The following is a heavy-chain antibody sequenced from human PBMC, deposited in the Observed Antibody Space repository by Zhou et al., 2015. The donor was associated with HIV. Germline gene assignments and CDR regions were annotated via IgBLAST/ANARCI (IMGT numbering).Heavy chain of an antibody. Sequence: QVQLVQSGAEVKKPGSSVKVSCKASGGTFSSYAISWVRQAPGQGLEWMGGIIPIFGTANYAQKFQGRVTITADESTSTAYMELSSLRSEDTAVYYCAVTIVLRFLEWLAPWGMELDYWGQGTLVTVSS. CDR2: IIPIFGTA. D-gene: IGHD3-3*01. V-gene: IGHV1-69*01. J-gene: IGHJ4*02. CDR3: AVTIVLRFLEWLAPWGMELDY. CDR1: GGTFSSYA.